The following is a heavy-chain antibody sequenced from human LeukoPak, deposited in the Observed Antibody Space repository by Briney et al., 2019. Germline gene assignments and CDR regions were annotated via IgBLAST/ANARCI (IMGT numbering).Heavy chain of an antibody. CDR1: GFTFDDYA. J-gene: IGHJ6*03. D-gene: IGHD6-19*01. V-gene: IGHV3-43D*03. CDR2: INWDGGST. CDR3: ARDLRVAVAGQFGYYYYMDV. Sequence: PGGSLRLSCAASGFTFDDYAMHWVRQVPGKGLEWVSLINWDGGSTYYADSVKGRFTISRDNSKNSLYLQMNSLRSDDTAVYYCARDLRVAVAGQFGYYYYMDVWGKGTTVTISS.